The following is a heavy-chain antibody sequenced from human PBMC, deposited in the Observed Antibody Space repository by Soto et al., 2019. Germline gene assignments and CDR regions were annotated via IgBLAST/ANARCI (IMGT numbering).Heavy chain of an antibody. Sequence: GGSLRLSCAASGFTFSSYAMSWVRQAPGKGLEWVSAISGSGGSTYYADSVKGRFTISRDNSKNTLYLQMNSLRAEDTAVYYCAGYRGYCSGGSCYYYWGQGTLVTVSS. V-gene: IGHV3-23*01. D-gene: IGHD2-15*01. CDR2: ISGSGGST. CDR1: GFTFSSYA. CDR3: AGYRGYCSGGSCYYY. J-gene: IGHJ4*02.